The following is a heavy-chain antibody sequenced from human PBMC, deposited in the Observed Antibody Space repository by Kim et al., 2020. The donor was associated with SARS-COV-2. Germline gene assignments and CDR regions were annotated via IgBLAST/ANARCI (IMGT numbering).Heavy chain of an antibody. CDR2: IYYSGST. Sequence: SETLSLTCTVSGGSISSSSYYWGWIRQPPGKGLEWIGSIYYSGSTYYNPSLKSRVTISVDTSKNQFSLKLSSVTAADTAVYYCARVGYSSGWNGVDYWGQGTLVTVSS. V-gene: IGHV4-39*01. J-gene: IGHJ4*02. CDR1: GGSISSSSYY. D-gene: IGHD6-19*01. CDR3: ARVGYSSGWNGVDY.